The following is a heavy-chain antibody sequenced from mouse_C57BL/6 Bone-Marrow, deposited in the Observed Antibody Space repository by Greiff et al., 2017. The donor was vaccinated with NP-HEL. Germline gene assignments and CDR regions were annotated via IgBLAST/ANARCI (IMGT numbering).Heavy chain of an antibody. CDR2: IDPSDSYT. CDR1: GYTFTSYW. Sequence: VQLQQPGAELVRPGTSVKLSCKASGYTFTSYWMHWVKQRPGQGLEWIGVIDPSDSYTNYNQKFKGKATLTVDTSSSTAYMQLSSLTSEDSAVYSCARSSKFHFDYWGQGTTLTVSS. D-gene: IGHD1-3*01. J-gene: IGHJ2*01. CDR3: ARSSKFHFDY. V-gene: IGHV1-59*01.